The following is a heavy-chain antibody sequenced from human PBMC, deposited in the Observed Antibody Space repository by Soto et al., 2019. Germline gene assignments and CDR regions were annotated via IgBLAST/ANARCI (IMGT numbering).Heavy chain of an antibody. CDR1: GDSLSNTNYY. Sequence: SETLSLTCTVSGDSLSNTNYYWGWIRQPPGKGLEWIGTIYFRGSTSYNSSLKSRLTISVDTSKNQFSLKLRSVTAADTAVYYCARHTYYYYYIDVWGKGTTVTVS. V-gene: IGHV4-39*01. J-gene: IGHJ6*03. CDR2: IYFRGST. CDR3: ARHTYYYYYIDV.